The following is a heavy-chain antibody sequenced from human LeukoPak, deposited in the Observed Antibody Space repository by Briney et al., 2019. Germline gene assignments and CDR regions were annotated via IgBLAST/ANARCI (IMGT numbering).Heavy chain of an antibody. J-gene: IGHJ4*02. V-gene: IGHV1-2*02. CDR2: INPNSGGT. CDR1: GYTFTGYY. Sequence: ASVKVSRKASGYTFTGYYMHWVRQAPGQGLEWMGWINPNSGGTNYAQKFQGRVTMTRDTSISTAYMELSRLRSDDTAVYYCASDHLNYYDSSGYVWFDYWGQGTLVTVSS. D-gene: IGHD3-22*01. CDR3: ASDHLNYYDSSGYVWFDY.